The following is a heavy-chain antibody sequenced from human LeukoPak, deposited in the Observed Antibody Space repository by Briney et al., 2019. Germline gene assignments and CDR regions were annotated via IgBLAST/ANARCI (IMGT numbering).Heavy chain of an antibody. CDR2: ISGSGGST. CDR3: AKLAPISYSSGWYESGYYYYYMDV. Sequence: GGSLRLSCAASGFTFSSYAMSWVRQAPGKGLEWVSAISGSGGSTYYADSVKGRFTISRDNSKNTLYLQMNSLGAEDTAVYYCAKLAPISYSSGWYESGYYYYYMDVWGKGTTVTVSS. V-gene: IGHV3-23*01. J-gene: IGHJ6*03. CDR1: GFTFSSYA. D-gene: IGHD6-13*01.